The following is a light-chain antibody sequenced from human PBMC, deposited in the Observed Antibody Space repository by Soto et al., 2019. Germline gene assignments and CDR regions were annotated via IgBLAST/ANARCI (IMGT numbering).Light chain of an antibody. CDR2: DAS. CDR3: QQYNKWPPWT. Sequence: IVLTKSPGTLSLSKGERATLSCRASQSVSSSYLAWYQQKPGQAPRLLIYDASNRATGIPARFSGSGSGTDFTLTISSLEPEDFAVYYCQQYNKWPPWTFGQGTKVDIK. J-gene: IGKJ1*01. V-gene: IGKV3-20*01. CDR1: QSVSSSY.